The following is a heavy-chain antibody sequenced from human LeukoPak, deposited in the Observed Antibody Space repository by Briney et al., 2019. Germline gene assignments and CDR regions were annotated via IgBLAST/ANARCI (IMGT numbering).Heavy chain of an antibody. Sequence: GASVKVSCKASGYTFTSYGISWVRQAPGQGLEWMGRIIPILGIANYAQKFQGRVTITADKSTSTAYMELSSLRSEDTAVYYCARSYIVATTGYFDYWGQGTLVTVSS. V-gene: IGHV1-69*04. CDR2: IIPILGIA. CDR1: GYTFTSYG. CDR3: ARSYIVATTGYFDY. D-gene: IGHD5-12*01. J-gene: IGHJ4*02.